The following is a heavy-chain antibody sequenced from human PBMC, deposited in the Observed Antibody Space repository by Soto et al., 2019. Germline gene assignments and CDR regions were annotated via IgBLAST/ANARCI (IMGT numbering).Heavy chain of an antibody. V-gene: IGHV1-18*01. J-gene: IGHJ4*02. CDR3: SGDHGKHGTFDQ. D-gene: IGHD1-1*01. CDR1: GDISPRYG. CDR2: INSHNGVT. Sequence: QVQLVQSGPEVKKPGALVKVSCKASGDISPRYGISWVRQAPGQGLEWLGWINSHNGVTNYAQSLQGRVTLTTDSSPSTAVKEGGRLRIDDTAVYYWSGDHGKHGTFDQGGQGTLVTVSS.